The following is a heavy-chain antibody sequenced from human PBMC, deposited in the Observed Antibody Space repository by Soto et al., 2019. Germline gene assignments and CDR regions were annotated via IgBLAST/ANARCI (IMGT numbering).Heavy chain of an antibody. Sequence: ASVKVSCKASGYTFTSYDINWVRQATGQGLEWMGWMNPNSGNTGYAQKFQGRVTMTRNTSISTAYMELSSLRSEDTAVYYCARGIAVAGVYYYGMDVWGQGTSVTVSS. J-gene: IGHJ6*02. V-gene: IGHV1-8*01. CDR2: MNPNSGNT. CDR3: ARGIAVAGVYYYGMDV. D-gene: IGHD6-19*01. CDR1: GYTFTSYD.